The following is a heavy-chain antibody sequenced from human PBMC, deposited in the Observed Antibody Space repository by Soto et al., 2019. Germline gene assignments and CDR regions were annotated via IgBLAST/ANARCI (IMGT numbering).Heavy chain of an antibody. D-gene: IGHD6-13*01. CDR2: ISSSSSYI. V-gene: IGHV3-21*01. CDR1: GFTFSSYS. CDR3: ARYLIVSCSSCQGSAFDI. Sequence: PGGSLRLSCAASGFTFSSYSMNWVRQAPGKGLEWVSSISSSSSYIYYADSVKGRFTISRDNAKNSLYLQMNSLRAEDTAVYYFARYLIVSCSSCQGSAFDIWGQGTMVTVSS. J-gene: IGHJ3*02.